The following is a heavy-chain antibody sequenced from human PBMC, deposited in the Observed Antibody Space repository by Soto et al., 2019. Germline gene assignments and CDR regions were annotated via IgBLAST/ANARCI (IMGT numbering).Heavy chain of an antibody. J-gene: IGHJ6*02. Sequence: QVQLVQSGAEVKKPGSSVKVSCKAYGGTFSSYAISWVRQCPGQGLEWMGGIIPIFGTANYAQKFQGRVTITAAESTSTAYVEVSRMRYEDTGVYYCAGGVGSWLHSSTYYCYAMDAWGQRTTVTVSS. CDR1: GGTFSSYA. V-gene: IGHV1-69*01. CDR3: AGGVGSWLHSSTYYCYAMDA. CDR2: IIPIFGTA. D-gene: IGHD3-10*01.